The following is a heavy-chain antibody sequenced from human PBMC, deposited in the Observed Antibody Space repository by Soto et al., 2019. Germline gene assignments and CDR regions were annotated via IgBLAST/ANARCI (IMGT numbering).Heavy chain of an antibody. V-gene: IGHV3-23*01. CDR2: ISGSGSSR. Sequence: EVQLLESGGGLVQPGGSLRLSCAASGFPFSGYAIHWVRQAPGKGLEWVSIISGSGSSRNYADSVKGRFTISRDNSRDTVFLQMNSLRAEDTAVYYCAKSYYGDYDHRLLFDHWGQGTLVTVSS. J-gene: IGHJ4*02. CDR3: AKSYYGDYDHRLLFDH. CDR1: GFPFSGYA. D-gene: IGHD4-17*01.